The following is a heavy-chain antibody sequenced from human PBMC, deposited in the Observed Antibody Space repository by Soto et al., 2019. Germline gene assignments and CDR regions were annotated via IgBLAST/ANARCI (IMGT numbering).Heavy chain of an antibody. J-gene: IGHJ6*02. D-gene: IGHD6-13*01. V-gene: IGHV3-33*01. CDR1: GFTFSSYG. Sequence: PGGSLRLSCAASGFTFSSYGMHWVRQAPGKGLEWVAVIWYDGSNKYYADSVKGRFTISRDNSKNTLYLQMNSLRAEDTAVYYRARETYSSRWMAGYYYGMDVWGQGTTVTVSS. CDR2: IWYDGSNK. CDR3: ARETYSSRWMAGYYYGMDV.